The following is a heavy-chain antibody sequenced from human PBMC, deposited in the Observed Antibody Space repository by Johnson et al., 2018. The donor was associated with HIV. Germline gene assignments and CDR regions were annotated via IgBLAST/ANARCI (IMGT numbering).Heavy chain of an antibody. D-gene: IGHD3-16*01. V-gene: IGHV3-30*02. CDR1: GFTFSSFG. J-gene: IGHJ3*02. CDR2: VQYDGTDK. Sequence: QVQLVESGGGVVQPGGSLRLSCAASGFTFSSFGMHWIRQAAGKGLEWVAFVQYDGTDKYYADSVEGRFTISRDNSKNTLYMQMNSLSAEDTAVYYCAKDVIMITFGGIFDIWGQGTRVTVSS. CDR3: AKDVIMITFGGIFDI.